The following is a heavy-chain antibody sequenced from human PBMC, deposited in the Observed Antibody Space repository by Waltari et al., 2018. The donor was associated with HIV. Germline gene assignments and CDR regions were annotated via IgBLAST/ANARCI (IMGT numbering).Heavy chain of an antibody. J-gene: IGHJ4*02. D-gene: IGHD6-19*01. V-gene: IGHV3-30*04. CDR2: ISDDGSNK. CDR1: GFTFSRYA. Sequence: QVQLVESGGGVVQPGRSLRLSCAASGFTFSRYAMPWVRQAPGKGLEWVAVISDDGSNKYYADAVKGRFTISRDNSKNTLYLQMNSLRAEDTAVYYCARDRDSSGSTFGYWGQGTLVTVSS. CDR3: ARDRDSSGSTFGY.